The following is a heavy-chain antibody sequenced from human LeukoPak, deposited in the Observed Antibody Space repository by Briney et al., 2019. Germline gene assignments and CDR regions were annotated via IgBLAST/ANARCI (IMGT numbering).Heavy chain of an antibody. D-gene: IGHD6-19*01. Sequence: GASVKVSCKASGYTFTSYAMGWVRQAPGQGLEWMGWINTNTGNPTYAQGFTGRFVFSLDTSVSTAYLQISSLKAEDTAVYYCARARSGWASDAFDIWGQGTMVTVSS. V-gene: IGHV7-4-1*02. CDR3: ARARSGWASDAFDI. J-gene: IGHJ3*02. CDR2: INTNTGNP. CDR1: GYTFTSYA.